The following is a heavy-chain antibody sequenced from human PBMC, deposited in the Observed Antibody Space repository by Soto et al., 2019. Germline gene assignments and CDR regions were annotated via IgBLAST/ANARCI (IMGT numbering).Heavy chain of an antibody. V-gene: IGHV4-4*07. CDR2: IYATGTT. CDR1: GASISGFY. J-gene: IGHJ5*02. CDR3: VRDGTKTLRDWFDP. D-gene: IGHD1-1*01. Sequence: QVQLQESGPGLVKPSETLSLTCTVSGASISGFYWSWIRKSAGKGLEWIGRIYATGTTDYNPSLKFRVMMSVDTSKKQFSLKLRSVTAADTAVYYCVRDGTKTLRDWFDPWGQGISVTVSS.